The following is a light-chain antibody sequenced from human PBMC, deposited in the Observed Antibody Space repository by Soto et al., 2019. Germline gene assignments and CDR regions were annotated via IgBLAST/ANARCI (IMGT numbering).Light chain of an antibody. CDR3: HQYDDWPPA. Sequence: EIVVTQSPATLSVSPVERATLSCRASQSVSNNLAWYQQKPGQAPRLLIYGPSTRASGIPARFSGSGYGREFTLTISSLQSEDSGVYYCHQYDDWPPAFGQGTKVEIK. CDR1: QSVSNN. J-gene: IGKJ1*01. V-gene: IGKV3-15*01. CDR2: GPS.